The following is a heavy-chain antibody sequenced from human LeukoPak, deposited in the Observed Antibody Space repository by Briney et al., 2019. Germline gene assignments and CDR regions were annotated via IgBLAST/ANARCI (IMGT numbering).Heavy chain of an antibody. V-gene: IGHV5-51*01. J-gene: IGHJ6*03. Sequence: GESLKISCKGSGYSFTSYWIGWVRQMPGKGLEWMGIIYPGDSDTRYSPSFQGLVTISADKSISTAYLQWSSLKASDTAMYYCARRSVRALQQERRTIRDYYMDVWGKGTTVTVSS. CDR3: ARRSVRALQQERRTIRDYYMDV. CDR2: IYPGDSDT. D-gene: IGHD1-1*01. CDR1: GYSFTSYW.